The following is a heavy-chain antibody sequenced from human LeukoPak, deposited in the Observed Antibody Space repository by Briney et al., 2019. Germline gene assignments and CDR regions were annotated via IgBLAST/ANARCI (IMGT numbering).Heavy chain of an antibody. Sequence: PSETLSLTCTVSGGSMSTYHWSWIRQPPGKGLEWIGEINHSGSTNYNPSLKSRVTISVDTSKKQFSLNLRSVTAADTAVYYCARGLNVVATFYYNYGMDVWGQGTTVTVSS. V-gene: IGHV4-34*01. CDR3: ARGLNVVATFYYNYGMDV. D-gene: IGHD1-1*01. J-gene: IGHJ6*02. CDR1: GGSMSTYH. CDR2: INHSGST.